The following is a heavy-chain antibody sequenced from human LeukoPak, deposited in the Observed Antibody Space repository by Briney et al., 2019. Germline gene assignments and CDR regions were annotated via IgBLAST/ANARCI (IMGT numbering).Heavy chain of an antibody. V-gene: IGHV3-9*01. CDR1: GFTFDDYA. J-gene: IGHJ6*02. D-gene: IGHD3-10*01. Sequence: GRSLRLSCAASGFTFDDYAMHWVRQAPGKGLEWVSGISWNSGSIVYADCVKGRFTISRDNAKTSLYLQMNSLRAEDTALYYCAKDSRGYGSGREYYYYYGIDVCGQGTTVTVSS. CDR3: AKDSRGYGSGREYYYYYGIDV. CDR2: ISWNSGSI.